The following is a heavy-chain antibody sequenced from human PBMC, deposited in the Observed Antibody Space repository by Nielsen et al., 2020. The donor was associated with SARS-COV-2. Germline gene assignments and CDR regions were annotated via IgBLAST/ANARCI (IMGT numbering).Heavy chain of an antibody. Sequence: GESLKISCAASGFTFSSYWMNWVRQAPGKGLEWVANIKEDGSEKYHVDSVKGRFTISRDNAKSSLYLHMNSLRAEDTAVYYCARGHSSAWYYSDYWGQGTLVTVSS. V-gene: IGHV3-7*03. D-gene: IGHD6-19*01. CDR3: ARGHSSAWYYSDY. CDR1: GFTFSSYW. CDR2: IKEDGSEK. J-gene: IGHJ4*02.